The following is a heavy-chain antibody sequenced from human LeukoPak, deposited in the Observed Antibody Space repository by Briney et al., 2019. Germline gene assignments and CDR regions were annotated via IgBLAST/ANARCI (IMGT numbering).Heavy chain of an antibody. CDR3: ARGGSSSSWYIDY. D-gene: IGHD6-13*01. J-gene: IGHJ4*02. CDR1: GFTFSSYD. CDR2: IGTAGDT. V-gene: IGHV3-13*01. Sequence: GGSLRLSCAASGFTFSSYDMYWVRQATGKGLEWVSVIGTAGDTYYPGSVKGRFTISRENAKNSLYLQMNSLRAEDKAVYYCARGGSSSSWYIDYWGQGTLVTVSS.